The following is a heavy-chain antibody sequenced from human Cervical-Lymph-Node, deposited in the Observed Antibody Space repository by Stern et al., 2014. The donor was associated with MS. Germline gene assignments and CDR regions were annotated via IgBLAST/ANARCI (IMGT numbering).Heavy chain of an antibody. J-gene: IGHJ5*02. D-gene: IGHD3-3*01. CDR3: ARDMSDFWSDYGHNWFDP. V-gene: IGHV7-4-1*02. CDR1: GYTFTKYL. CDR2: INTNTGAP. Sequence: VQLVESGSELKKPGASVKVSCKASGYTFTKYLIHWVRQAPGQGLEWMGWINTNTGAPTYARDFAGRFVFSLDTSVNTAHLQISRLKTEDTAVYYCARDMSDFWSDYGHNWFDPWGQGTLVIVSS.